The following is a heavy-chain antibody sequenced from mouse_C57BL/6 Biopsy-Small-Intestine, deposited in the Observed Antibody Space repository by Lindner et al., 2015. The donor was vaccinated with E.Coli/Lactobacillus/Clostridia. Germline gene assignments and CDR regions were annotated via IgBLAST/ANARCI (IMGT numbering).Heavy chain of an antibody. D-gene: IGHD2-2*01. CDR2: INPSSGYT. V-gene: IGHV1-4*01. J-gene: IGHJ2*01. Sequence: VQLQESGAELARPGASVKMSCKASGYNFTSYTMHWIKQRPGQGLEWIGYINPSSGYTKYSQKFKDKATLTADKSSSAAYMQLSSLTSEDSAVYYCASYGYDFDYWGQGTTLSVSS. CDR1: GYNFTSYT. CDR3: ASYGYDFDY.